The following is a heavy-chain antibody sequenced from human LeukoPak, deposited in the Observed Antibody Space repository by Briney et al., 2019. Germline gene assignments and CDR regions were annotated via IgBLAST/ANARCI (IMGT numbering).Heavy chain of an antibody. D-gene: IGHD6-25*01. Sequence: SETLSLTCTVSGGSISSYYWSWIRQPPGKGLEWIGDIYYSGSTNYNPSLKSRVTISVDTSKNKFSLKLSSVTAADAAVYYCARLCLPATRFDYWGQGTLVTVSS. CDR3: ARLCLPATRFDY. J-gene: IGHJ4*02. V-gene: IGHV4-59*01. CDR1: GGSISSYY. CDR2: IYYSGST.